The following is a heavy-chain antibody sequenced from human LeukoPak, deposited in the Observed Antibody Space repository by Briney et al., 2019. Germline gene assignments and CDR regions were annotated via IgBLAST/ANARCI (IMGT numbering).Heavy chain of an antibody. CDR3: ARARRMVRGVIGYYYYYMDV. J-gene: IGHJ6*03. D-gene: IGHD3-10*01. CDR2: IIPIFGTA. V-gene: IGHV1-69*13. CDR1: GGTFSSYA. Sequence: VASVKVSCKASGGTFSSYAISWVRQAPGQGLEWMGGIIPIFGTANYAQKFQGRVTITADESTSTAYMELSSLRSEDTAVYYCARARRMVRGVIGYYYYYMDVWGKGTTVTISS.